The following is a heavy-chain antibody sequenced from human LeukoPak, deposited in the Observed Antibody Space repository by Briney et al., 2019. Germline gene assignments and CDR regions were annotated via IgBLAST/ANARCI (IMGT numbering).Heavy chain of an antibody. Sequence: PGGSLRLSCAASGFTFSSYVMSWVRQAPGKGLEWVSAISGVGGTTYYADSVKGRFTISRDNSKNTLYLQMNSLRAEDTAVYYCAKGIGTTFRFRTYYYYYMDVWGKGTTVTVSS. CDR1: GFTFSSYV. J-gene: IGHJ6*03. V-gene: IGHV3-23*01. D-gene: IGHD1-7*01. CDR3: AKGIGTTFRFRTYYYYYMDV. CDR2: ISGVGGTT.